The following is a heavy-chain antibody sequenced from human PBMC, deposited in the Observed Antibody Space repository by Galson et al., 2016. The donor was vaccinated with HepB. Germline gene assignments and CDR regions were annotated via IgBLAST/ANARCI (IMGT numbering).Heavy chain of an antibody. Sequence: SLRLSCAASGFSFNTYGMHWVRQAPGKGLEWVALIWYDGSKKYYVGSVKGRFTISRNNSQNTLYLQKNSLRAEDTAVYYCARFGTGLDYWGQGTLVTVSS. CDR3: ARFGTGLDY. D-gene: IGHD3/OR15-3a*01. J-gene: IGHJ4*02. CDR2: IWYDGSKK. CDR1: GFSFNTYG. V-gene: IGHV3-33*01.